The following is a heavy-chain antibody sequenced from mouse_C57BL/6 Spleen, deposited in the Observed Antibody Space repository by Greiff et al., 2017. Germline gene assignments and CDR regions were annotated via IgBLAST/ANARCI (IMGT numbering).Heavy chain of an antibody. CDR3: ARLDGSSPGSWFAY. CDR2: IYPRDGST. V-gene: IGHV1-85*01. D-gene: IGHD1-1*01. Sequence: QVQLQQSGPELVKPGASVKLSCKASGYTFTSYDINWVKQRPGQGLEWIGWIYPRDGSTKYNEKFKGKATLTVDTSSSTAYMELHSLTSEDSAVYFCARLDGSSPGSWFAYWGQGTLVTVSA. J-gene: IGHJ3*01. CDR1: GYTFTSYD.